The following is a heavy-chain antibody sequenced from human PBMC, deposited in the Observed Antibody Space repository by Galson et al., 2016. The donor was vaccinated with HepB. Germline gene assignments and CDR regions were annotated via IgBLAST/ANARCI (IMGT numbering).Heavy chain of an antibody. Sequence: SLRLSCAASGFTFSNYGMHWVRQAPGKGLEWVAVIWYDGSEKYYADSVKGRFTISRDNSKNTLHLQMNSLRVVDTAVYYCARTITGTPWHHYYYGMDVWGQGTTVSVSS. CDR1: GFTFSNYG. CDR3: ARTITGTPWHHYYYGMDV. J-gene: IGHJ6*02. CDR2: IWYDGSEK. D-gene: IGHD1-20*01. V-gene: IGHV3-33*01.